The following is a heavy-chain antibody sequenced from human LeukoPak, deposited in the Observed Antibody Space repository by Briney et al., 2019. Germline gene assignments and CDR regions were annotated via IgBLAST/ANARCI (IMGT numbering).Heavy chain of an antibody. CDR1: GYTLTELS. J-gene: IGHJ4*02. D-gene: IGHD3-22*01. CDR3: ATDYYYDSSGSYYTVDY. Sequence: AASVKVSCKVSGYTLTELSMHWVRQAPGKGLEWMGGFDPEDGETFYAQKFQGRVTMTEDTSTDTAYMELSSLRSEDTAVYYRATDYYYDSSGSYYTVDYWGQGTLVTVSS. CDR2: FDPEDGET. V-gene: IGHV1-24*01.